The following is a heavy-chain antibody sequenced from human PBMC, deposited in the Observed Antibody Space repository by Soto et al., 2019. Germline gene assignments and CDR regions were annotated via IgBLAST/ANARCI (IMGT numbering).Heavy chain of an antibody. CDR2: IYYSGST. CDR1: GGSISSGGYY. V-gene: IGHV4-31*03. Sequence: QVQLQESGPGLVKPSQTLSLTCTVSGGSISSGGYYWSWIRQHPGKGLEWIGYIYYSGSTYYNPPLTSXXPXSXXTSKNQFSLKLSSVTAADTAVYYCAREVAPRIPDYWGQGTLVTVSS. CDR3: AREVAPRIPDY. J-gene: IGHJ4*02. D-gene: IGHD2-21*01.